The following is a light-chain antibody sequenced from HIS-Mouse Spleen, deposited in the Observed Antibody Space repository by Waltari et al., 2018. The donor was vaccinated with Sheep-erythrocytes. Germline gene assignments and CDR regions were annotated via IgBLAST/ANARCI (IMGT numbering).Light chain of an antibody. J-gene: IGLJ3*02. V-gene: IGLV2-8*01. CDR3: SSYAGSNNWV. CDR1: TSDFGGLNY. CDR2: KVS. Sequence: QSALPQPPSASGPPGRSVTTPCPGTTSDFGGLNYVSWYQQHPGKAPKLLIYKVSKRPSGVPERFSGSKSGNTASLTVSGLQAEDEADYYCSSYAGSNNWVFGGGTKLTVL.